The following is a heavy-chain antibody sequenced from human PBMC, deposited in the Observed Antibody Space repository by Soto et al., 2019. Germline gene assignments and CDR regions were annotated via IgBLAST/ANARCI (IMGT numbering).Heavy chain of an antibody. CDR1: GGTFSSYT. CDR3: ARTELEPSYYYYYMDV. J-gene: IGHJ6*03. D-gene: IGHD1-1*01. Sequence: QVQLVQSGAEVKKPGSSVKVSCKASGGTFSSYTISWVRQAPGQGLEWMGRIIPILGIANYAQKFQGRVTITADTSTSTAYLELSSLRSEDTAVYYCARTELEPSYYYYYMDVWGKGTTVTFSS. CDR2: IIPILGIA. V-gene: IGHV1-69*02.